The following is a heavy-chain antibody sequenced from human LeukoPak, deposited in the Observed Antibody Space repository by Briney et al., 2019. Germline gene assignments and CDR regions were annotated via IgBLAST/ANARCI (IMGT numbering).Heavy chain of an antibody. CDR2: ISNGNTA. Sequence: GGSLRLSCAASGFSFSSHYLSWVRQAPGKGLQWVSVISNGNTAYYGDSLRGRCTVSRDNSRNVLFLQMDNLRAEDTAVYFCARVVPPYDNGHGPLGSWGRGTMVTVSS. CDR3: ARVVPPYDNGHGPLGS. J-gene: IGHJ5*02. CDR1: GFSFSSHY. D-gene: IGHD3-10*01. V-gene: IGHV3-53*01.